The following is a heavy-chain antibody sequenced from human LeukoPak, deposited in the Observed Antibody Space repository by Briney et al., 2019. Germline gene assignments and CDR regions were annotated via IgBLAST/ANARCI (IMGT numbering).Heavy chain of an antibody. CDR3: ARETTVATGDFDY. CDR1: GFTFSSYE. CDR2: ISSSGSAI. Sequence: PGGSLRLSCAASGFTFSSYEMNWVRQAPGKGLEWVSYISSSGSAIHHTDSVKGRFTISRDNVKNSLYLQMNSLRVEDTAVYYCARETTVATGDFDYWGQGTLVTVSS. V-gene: IGHV3-48*03. D-gene: IGHD4-23*01. J-gene: IGHJ4*02.